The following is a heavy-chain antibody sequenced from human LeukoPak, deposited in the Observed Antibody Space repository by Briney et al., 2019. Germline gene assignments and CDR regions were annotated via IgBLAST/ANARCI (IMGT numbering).Heavy chain of an antibody. V-gene: IGHV3-15*01. D-gene: IGHD6-13*01. Sequence: GGSLRLSCATSGLTFTSAWLSWVRQAPGKGLEWVGRIKSKTDGGTTDYAAPVKGRFTISRDDSKNTLYLQMNSLKTEDTAVYYCTTAGYSRYAGGQGTLVTVSS. CDR1: GLTFTSAW. J-gene: IGHJ4*02. CDR3: TTAGYSRYA. CDR2: IKSKTDGGTT.